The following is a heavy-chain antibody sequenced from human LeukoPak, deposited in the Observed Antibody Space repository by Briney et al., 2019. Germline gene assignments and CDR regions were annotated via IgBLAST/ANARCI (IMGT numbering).Heavy chain of an antibody. J-gene: IGHJ4*02. CDR3: AKVVVVPAAPKGPNYFDY. CDR2: ISGSGGST. Sequence: GGSLRLSCAASGFTFSSYAMSWVRQAPGKGLEWVSAISGSGGSTYYADSVKGRFTISRDNSKNTLYLQMNSLRAEDTAVYYCAKVVVVPAAPKGPNYFDYWGQGTLVTVSS. D-gene: IGHD2-2*01. CDR1: GFTFSSYA. V-gene: IGHV3-23*01.